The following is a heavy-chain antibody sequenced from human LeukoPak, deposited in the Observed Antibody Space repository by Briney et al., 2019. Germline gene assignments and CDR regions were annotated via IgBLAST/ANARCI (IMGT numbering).Heavy chain of an antibody. D-gene: IGHD3-10*01. CDR2: IKQDGSEI. Sequence: GGSLRLSCEVSGFTFSSYWMSWVRQAPGKGLEWVANIKQDGSEIYYVASVKGRLTISRDNAKNLLYLEMNRLRAEDTAVYYCARLVRGVGGLDVWGQGTTLTVSS. V-gene: IGHV3-7*01. CDR1: GFTFSSYW. CDR3: ARLVRGVGGLDV. J-gene: IGHJ6*02.